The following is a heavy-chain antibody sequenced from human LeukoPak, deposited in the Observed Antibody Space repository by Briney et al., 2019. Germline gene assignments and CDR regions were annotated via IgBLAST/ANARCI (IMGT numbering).Heavy chain of an antibody. Sequence: ASVKVSCKASGYTFSGYYMQWVRQAPGQGLEWMGWINPNSGGTNYAQKFQGRVTMTRDTSISTVYMELSRLRSDDTAVYYCARAGGGWNDVNYWGQGTLVTVSS. V-gene: IGHV1-2*02. CDR1: GYTFSGYY. D-gene: IGHD1-1*01. CDR3: ARAGGGWNDVNY. CDR2: INPNSGGT. J-gene: IGHJ4*02.